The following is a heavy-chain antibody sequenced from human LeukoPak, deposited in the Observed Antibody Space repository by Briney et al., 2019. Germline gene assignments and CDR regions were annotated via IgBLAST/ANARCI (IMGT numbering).Heavy chain of an antibody. Sequence: SETLSLTCTVSGGSISSYYWSWIRQSPGKGLEWVGYIYYSGSTNYNPSLKSRVTISVDTSKNQFSLKLSSVTAADTAVYYCARHSPYYYGSGSYFDPWGQGTLVTVSS. J-gene: IGHJ5*02. CDR3: ARHSPYYYGSGSYFDP. CDR2: IYYSGST. CDR1: GGSISSYY. D-gene: IGHD3-10*01. V-gene: IGHV4-59*08.